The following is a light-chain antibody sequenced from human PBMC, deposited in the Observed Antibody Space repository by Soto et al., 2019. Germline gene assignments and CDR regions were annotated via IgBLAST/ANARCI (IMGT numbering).Light chain of an antibody. V-gene: IGKV3-15*01. CDR3: QQYNNWPPVT. CDR2: GAS. CDR1: QSVNRN. J-gene: IGKJ2*01. Sequence: EIVMTQSPATLSMSPGERATLSCRASQSVNRNLAWYQQKPGQTPRLLIYGASTRAPSVPARFSGSGSETDFVLIISSLQSEDFAVYYCQQYNNWPPVTFGQGTRLEIK.